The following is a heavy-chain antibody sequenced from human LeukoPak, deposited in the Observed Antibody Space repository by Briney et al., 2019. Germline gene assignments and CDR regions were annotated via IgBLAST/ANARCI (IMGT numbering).Heavy chain of an antibody. CDR2: ISSNGGTK. Sequence: GGSLRLSCAASGFTFSSYEMNWVRQAPGKGLEWLAYISSNGGTKHCADSVKGRFTISRDNAKDSLYLQVNSLRADDTAVYYCARDGTPIYTTGWVYMDVWGRGTTVTISS. J-gene: IGHJ6*03. V-gene: IGHV3-48*03. CDR1: GFTFSSYE. D-gene: IGHD6-25*01. CDR3: ARDGTPIYTTGWVYMDV.